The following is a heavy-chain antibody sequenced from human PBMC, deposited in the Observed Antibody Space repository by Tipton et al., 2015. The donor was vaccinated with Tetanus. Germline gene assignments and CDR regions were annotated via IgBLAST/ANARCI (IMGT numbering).Heavy chain of an antibody. CDR3: ARAHCTDGVCNFGF. D-gene: IGHD2-8*01. V-gene: IGHV5-51*01. Sequence: QLVQSGGEVKKPGESLKISCKGSGYIFNNYWIGWVRQKPGKGLEWMEFIYPGDSDTRYSPSFQGRVTISVEKSINTAYLQWSSLKASDTSMFYCARAHCTDGVCNFGFWGQGALVTVAS. CDR2: IYPGDSDT. J-gene: IGHJ4*02. CDR1: GYIFNNYW.